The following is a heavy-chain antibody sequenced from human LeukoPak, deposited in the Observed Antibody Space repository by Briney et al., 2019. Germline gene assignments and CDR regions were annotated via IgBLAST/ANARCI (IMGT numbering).Heavy chain of an antibody. J-gene: IGHJ4*02. V-gene: IGHV1-24*01. CDR2: FASEDGKT. Sequence: GSLKVSCKVSGYSLTQLAMHWVRQAPGKGLEWMGGFASEDGKTIYAQKFQGRFTMIEDTSTETAYMELNSLTSDDTAAYYCATSGNSFLHWGQGSLVTVSS. CDR1: GYSLTQLA. CDR3: ATSGNSFLH. D-gene: IGHD4-23*01.